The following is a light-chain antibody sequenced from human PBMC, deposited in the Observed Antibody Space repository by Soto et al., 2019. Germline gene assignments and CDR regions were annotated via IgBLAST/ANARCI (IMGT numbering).Light chain of an antibody. J-gene: IGKJ2*01. CDR1: QSVSSSY. Sequence: EIVLTQSPGTLSLSPGERATLSCRASQSVSSSYLAWYQQKPGQAPRLLIYGASSRATGIPDRFSGSGSGTDFTLTLSRLEPVDFAVYYCQQYGSSPGYTFGQGTKLEIK. CDR3: QQYGSSPGYT. CDR2: GAS. V-gene: IGKV3-20*01.